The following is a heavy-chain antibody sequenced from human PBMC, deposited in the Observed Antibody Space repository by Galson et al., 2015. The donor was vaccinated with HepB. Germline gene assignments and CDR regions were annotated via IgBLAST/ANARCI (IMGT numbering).Heavy chain of an antibody. V-gene: IGHV5-51*01. D-gene: IGHD5-24*01. J-gene: IGHJ6*02. CDR3: ARQGSRDGYSLDYYGMDV. CDR2: IYPGDSDT. Sequence: QSGAEVKKPGESLKISCKGSGYSFTSYWIGWVRQMPGKGLEWMGIIYPGDSDTRYSPSFQGHVTISADKSISTAYLQWSSLKASDTAMYYCARQGSRDGYSLDYYGMDVWGQGTTVTVSS. CDR1: GYSFTSYW.